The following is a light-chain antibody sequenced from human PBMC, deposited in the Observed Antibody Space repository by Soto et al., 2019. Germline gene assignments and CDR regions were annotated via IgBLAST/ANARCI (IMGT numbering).Light chain of an antibody. CDR1: RTDVADGYDY. Sequence: QRVLTKPASVSGSPGQSIAISCTGVRTDVADGYDYVSWYQQHPGQAPQLIIYDVSNRPSGVSDRFSGSKSGNTASLTISGLPAEDEAEYYCTSYPSSTPFYAFGTGTKVTVL. V-gene: IGLV2-14*03. J-gene: IGLJ1*01. CDR3: TSYPSSTPFYA. CDR2: DVS.